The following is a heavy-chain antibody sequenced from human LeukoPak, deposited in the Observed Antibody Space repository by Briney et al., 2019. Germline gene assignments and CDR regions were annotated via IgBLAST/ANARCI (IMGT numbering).Heavy chain of an antibody. CDR1: GYTFTSSG. D-gene: IGHD5-12*01. J-gene: IGHJ3*02. CDR3: ARGVGGRATNAFDI. V-gene: IGHV1-18*01. CDR2: ISAYKGNT. Sequence: ASVKVSCKASGYTFTSSGISWVRQAPGQGLEWMGWISAYKGNTNYAQKLQGRVTMTTDTSTSTAYMDLRSLRSDDTAVYYCARGVGGRATNAFDIWGQGTMVTVSS.